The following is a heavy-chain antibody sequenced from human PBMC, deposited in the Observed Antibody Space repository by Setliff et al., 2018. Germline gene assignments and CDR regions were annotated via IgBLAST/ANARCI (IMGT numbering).Heavy chain of an antibody. CDR1: GYTFTSYD. Sequence: GASVKVSCKASGYTFTSYDINWVRQATGQGLEWMGWMNPNSGNTGYAQKFQGRVTIARNTSISTAYMELSSLRSDDTAVYYCARGSYRTSNWFDPWGQGTLVTVSS. CDR2: MNPNSGNT. CDR3: ARGSYRTSNWFDP. D-gene: IGHD4-4*01. J-gene: IGHJ5*02. V-gene: IGHV1-8*03.